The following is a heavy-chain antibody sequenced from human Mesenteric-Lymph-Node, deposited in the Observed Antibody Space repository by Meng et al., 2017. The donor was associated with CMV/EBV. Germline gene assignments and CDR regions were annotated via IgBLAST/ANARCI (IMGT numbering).Heavy chain of an antibody. J-gene: IGHJ5*02. CDR3: ARPFPSWQSPRLDPFGA. V-gene: IGHV4-39*01. CDR1: GDSISSFYY. Sequence: LQLRVAGPGQVKPSETLSLTCTVSGDSISSFYYWGWIRQPPGRGLEWIGSVHYTGSTYYSPSLKSRVTVSVDTSKNQFSLRLTSVTAADTAVYYCARPFPSWQSPRLDPFGAWGQGTLVTVSS. CDR2: VHYTGST. D-gene: IGHD6-19*01.